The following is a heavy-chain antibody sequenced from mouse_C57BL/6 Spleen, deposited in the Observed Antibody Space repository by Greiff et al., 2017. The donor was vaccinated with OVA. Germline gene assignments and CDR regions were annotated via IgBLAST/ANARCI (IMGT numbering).Heavy chain of an antibody. D-gene: IGHD2-1*01. CDR2: IYPGSGNT. Sequence: QVQLQQSGAELVRPGASVKLSCKASGYTFPDYYINWVKQRPGQGLEWIARIYPGSGNTYYNEKFKGKATLTAEKSSSTAYMQLSSLTSEDSAVYFCARALYYGNYFDYWGQGTTLTVSS. CDR3: ARALYYGNYFDY. CDR1: GYTFPDYY. J-gene: IGHJ2*01. V-gene: IGHV1-76*01.